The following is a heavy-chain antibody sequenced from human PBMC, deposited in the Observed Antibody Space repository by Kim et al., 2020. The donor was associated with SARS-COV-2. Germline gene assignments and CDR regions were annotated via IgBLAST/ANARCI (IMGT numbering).Heavy chain of an antibody. D-gene: IGHD6-6*01. V-gene: IGHV3-23*01. J-gene: IGHJ3*02. CDR2: ISRSGGDT. Sequence: GGSLRLSCVASGFTFSSYAMSWVRQAPGKGLEWVSVISRSGGDTYYEDSVEGRFTISRDNSKNTLYLQMNSLRAEDTAVFYCAKGASSLLADASDIWGQGTMVTVSS. CDR1: GFTFSSYA. CDR3: AKGASSLLADASDI.